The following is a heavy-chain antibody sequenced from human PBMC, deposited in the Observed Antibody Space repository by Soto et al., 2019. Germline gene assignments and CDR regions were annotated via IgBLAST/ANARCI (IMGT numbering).Heavy chain of an antibody. CDR2: ISYDGSNK. V-gene: IGHV3-30*03. J-gene: IGHJ4*02. Sequence: GGSLRLSCAASGFTFSSYGMHWVRQAPGKGLEWVAVISYDGSNKYYADSVKGRFTISRDNSKNTLYLQMNSLRAEDTAVYYCATGSSSWYPQDAFDYWGQGTLVTVSS. CDR3: ATGSSSWYPQDAFDY. CDR1: GFTFSSYG. D-gene: IGHD6-13*01.